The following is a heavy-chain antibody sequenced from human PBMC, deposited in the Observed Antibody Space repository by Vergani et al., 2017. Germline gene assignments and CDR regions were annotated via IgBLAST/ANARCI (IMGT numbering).Heavy chain of an antibody. CDR3: ARDSRYCSSTSCYVGRDWFDP. D-gene: IGHD2-2*01. CDR2: INPSGGST. J-gene: IGHJ5*02. CDR1: AYTFTSHY. V-gene: IGHV1-46*01. Sequence: QVQLVQSGAEVKKPGASVKVSCKASAYTFTSHYMHWVRQAPGQGLEWMGIINPSGGSTSYAQKFQGRVTMTRDTSTSTVYMELSSLRSEDTAVYYCARDSRYCSSTSCYVGRDWFDPWGQGTLVTVSS.